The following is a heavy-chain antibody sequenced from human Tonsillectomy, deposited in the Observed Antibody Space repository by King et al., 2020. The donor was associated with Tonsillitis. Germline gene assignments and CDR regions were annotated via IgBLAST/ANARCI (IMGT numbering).Heavy chain of an antibody. CDR3: ARDIDDYGDSVGYFDY. J-gene: IGHJ4*02. CDR1: GFPFSTYT. CDR2: ISYDGNNK. D-gene: IGHD4-17*01. V-gene: IGHV3-30*17. Sequence: VQLVESGGGVVQPGRSLRLSCAASGFPFSTYTMHWVRQAPGKGLEWVTVISYDGNNKYYADSVKGRFTISRDNSKNTLYLQMNSLRGDDTAVYYCARDIDDYGDSVGYFDYWGRGILVTVSS.